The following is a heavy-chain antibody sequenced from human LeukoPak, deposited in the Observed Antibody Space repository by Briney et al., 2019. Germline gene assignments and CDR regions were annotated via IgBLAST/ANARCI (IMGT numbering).Heavy chain of an antibody. CDR1: GGSISSYY. V-gene: IGHV4-59*01. Sequence: SETLSLTCTVSGGSISSYYWSWIRQPPGKGLEWIGYIYYSGSTNYNSSLKSRVTISVDTSKNQFSLKLTSVTAADTAVYYCATAGPISGRHNYFDSWGQGTLVTVSS. CDR3: ATAGPISGRHNYFDS. D-gene: IGHD3-10*01. CDR2: IYYSGST. J-gene: IGHJ4*02.